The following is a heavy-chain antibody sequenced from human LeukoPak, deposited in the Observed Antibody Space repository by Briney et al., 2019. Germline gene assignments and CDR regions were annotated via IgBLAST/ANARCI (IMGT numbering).Heavy chain of an antibody. Sequence: GGSLRLSCAASGFAASGFTFSTFGMHWVRQAPGKGLEWVAFIRYDGTNKYYADSVKGRFTISRDDSKNTLYLQMNSLRAEDTAAYYCAKEVITFGGFDYWGQGTLVTVSS. CDR3: AKEVITFGGFDY. CDR2: IRYDGTNK. CDR1: GFTFSTFG. D-gene: IGHD3-16*01. J-gene: IGHJ4*02. V-gene: IGHV3-30*02.